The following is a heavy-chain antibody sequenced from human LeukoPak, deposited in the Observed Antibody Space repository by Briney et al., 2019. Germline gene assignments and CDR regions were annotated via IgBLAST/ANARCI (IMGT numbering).Heavy chain of an antibody. Sequence: PGGSLRLSCAASGFTFSSYSMNWVRQAPGKGLEWVSYISSSSSTIYYADSVKGRFTISRDNAKNSLYLLMNSLRDEDTAVYYCARDHALLFDYWGQGTLVTVSS. V-gene: IGHV3-48*02. J-gene: IGHJ4*02. D-gene: IGHD3-10*01. CDR3: ARDHALLFDY. CDR2: ISSSSSTI. CDR1: GFTFSSYS.